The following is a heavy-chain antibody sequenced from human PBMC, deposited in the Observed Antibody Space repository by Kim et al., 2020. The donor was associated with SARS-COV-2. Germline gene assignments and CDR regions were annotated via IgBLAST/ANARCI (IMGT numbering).Heavy chain of an antibody. CDR3: AKDGGTWINSVCYF. Sequence: GGSLRLSCAASGFPFSIFGMHWVRQAPGKGLEWVALLTYAGSKQDYADSVKGRFIISRDNSQNTLYLQMNSLRAEDTAIYYCAKDGGTWINSVCYF. CDR2: LTYAGSKQ. D-gene: IGHD1-26*01. V-gene: IGHV3-30*18. J-gene: IGHJ4*03. CDR1: GFPFSIFG.